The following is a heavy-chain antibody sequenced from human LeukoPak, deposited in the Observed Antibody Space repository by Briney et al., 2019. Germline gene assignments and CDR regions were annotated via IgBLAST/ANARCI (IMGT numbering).Heavy chain of an antibody. CDR1: GFTFSNYA. CDR3: AKNYESGRGVPYGMDV. CDR2: ISGSGGST. Sequence: GGSLRLSCAASGFTFSNYAMRWVRQAPGKGLEWVSGISGSGGSTYYADPVKGRFTISRDNSKNTLYLQMSSLRGEDTAVYYCAKNYESGRGVPYGMDVWGQGTTVTVSS. J-gene: IGHJ6*02. D-gene: IGHD3-10*01. V-gene: IGHV3-23*01.